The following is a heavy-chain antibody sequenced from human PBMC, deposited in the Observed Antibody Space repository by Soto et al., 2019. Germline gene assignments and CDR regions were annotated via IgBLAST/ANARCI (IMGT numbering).Heavy chain of an antibody. J-gene: IGHJ6*02. CDR1: GFTFSTYA. Sequence: EVQLLESGGGLVQPGGSLRLSCAASGFTFSTYAMIWVRQAPGKGLEWVSAISGSGGSTYYADSVKGRFTISRDNSKNTLFLQMNSLRAEDTAVYYCATRIDASYYYYGMDVWGQGTTVTVSS. V-gene: IGHV3-23*01. CDR2: ISGSGGST. D-gene: IGHD2-15*01. CDR3: ATRIDASYYYYGMDV.